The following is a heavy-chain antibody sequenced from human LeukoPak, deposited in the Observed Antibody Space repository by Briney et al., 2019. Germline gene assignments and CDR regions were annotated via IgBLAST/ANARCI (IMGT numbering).Heavy chain of an antibody. Sequence: SETLSLTCAVYGGSFSGYYWSWIRQPPGKGLEWIGEINHSGSTNYNPSLKSRVTISVNTSKNQFSLKLSSVTAADTAVYYCARHGDYYGSGSRYWGQGTLVTVSS. CDR1: GGSFSGYY. D-gene: IGHD3-10*01. J-gene: IGHJ4*02. CDR2: INHSGST. V-gene: IGHV4-34*01. CDR3: ARHGDYYGSGSRY.